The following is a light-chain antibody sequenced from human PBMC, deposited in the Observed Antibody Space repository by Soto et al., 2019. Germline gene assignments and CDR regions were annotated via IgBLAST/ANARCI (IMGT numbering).Light chain of an antibody. Sequence: QSALTQPASVSGSPGQSITISCTGTSNDVGSYTYVSWYQQHPGKVPKLIIYEVNKRPSGVSHRFSGSKSGNTASLTISGLQAEDEANYYCSSFTSISTLLFGGGTQLTVL. J-gene: IGLJ7*01. CDR3: SSFTSISTLL. CDR1: SNDVGSYTY. V-gene: IGLV2-14*01. CDR2: EVN.